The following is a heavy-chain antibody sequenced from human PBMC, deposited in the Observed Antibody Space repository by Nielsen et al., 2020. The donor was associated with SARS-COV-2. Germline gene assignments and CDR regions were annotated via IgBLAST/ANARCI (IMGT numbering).Heavy chain of an antibody. CDR1: GYTFNSYG. Sequence: ASVKVSCKASGYTFNSYGISWVRQAPGQGLEWMGWINAYSGNTNYAQNLQGRVTMTTDTSTRTAYMELRSLGSDDTAMYYCAREYSSSSAFDYWGQGTLVTVSS. CDR2: INAYSGNT. J-gene: IGHJ4*02. D-gene: IGHD6-6*01. CDR3: AREYSSSSAFDY. V-gene: IGHV1-18*01.